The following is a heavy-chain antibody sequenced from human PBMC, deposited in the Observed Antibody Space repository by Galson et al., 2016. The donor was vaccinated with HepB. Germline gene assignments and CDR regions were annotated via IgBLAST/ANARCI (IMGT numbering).Heavy chain of an antibody. D-gene: IGHD4-17*01. J-gene: IGHJ4*02. CDR1: GFTFSSSA. CDR3: AREDVDSYFDY. V-gene: IGHV3-30*04. Sequence: SLRLSCAASGFTFSSSAMHWVRQAPGKGLEWVAVISDDGTYKYYGDSVKGRFTVSRDNSKNTLYLQMNSLRAEDTAVYYCAREDVDSYFDYWGQGTLVTVSS. CDR2: ISDDGTYK.